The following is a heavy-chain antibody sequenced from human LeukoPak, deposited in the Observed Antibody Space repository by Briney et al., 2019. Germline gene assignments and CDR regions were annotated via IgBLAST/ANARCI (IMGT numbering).Heavy chain of an antibody. D-gene: IGHD3-3*01. CDR3: ARDAFSRISIFGVVSDAFDI. Sequence: GGSLRLSCAASGLIFSSYWMTWVRQAPGKGPEWVANIKQGGSEKYYVDSVKGRFTSSRDNAKNSLYLQMNSLRVEDTAVYYCARDAFSRISIFGVVSDAFDIWGQGTMVTVSS. CDR2: IKQGGSEK. J-gene: IGHJ3*02. CDR1: GLIFSSYW. V-gene: IGHV3-7*01.